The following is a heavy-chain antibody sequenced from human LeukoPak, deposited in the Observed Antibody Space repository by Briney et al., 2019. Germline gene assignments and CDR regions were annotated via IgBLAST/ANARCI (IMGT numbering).Heavy chain of an antibody. Sequence: SETLSLTCAVYGGSFSGYYWSRIRQPPGKGLEWIGEINHSGSTNYNPSLKSRVTISVDTSKNQFSLKLSSVTAADTAVYYCARAASSPGLAMVHPYYFDYWGQGTLVTVSS. CDR3: ARAASSPGLAMVHPYYFDY. CDR2: INHSGST. V-gene: IGHV4-34*01. J-gene: IGHJ4*02. CDR1: GGSFSGYY. D-gene: IGHD3-10*01.